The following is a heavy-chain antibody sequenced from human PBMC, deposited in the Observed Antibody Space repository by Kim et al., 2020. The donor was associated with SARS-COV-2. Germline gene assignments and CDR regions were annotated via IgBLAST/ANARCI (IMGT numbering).Heavy chain of an antibody. J-gene: IGHJ5*02. D-gene: IGHD2-15*01. CDR1: GGSISSYY. CDR3: ARSVGYCSGGSCNHWFDP. Sequence: SETLSLTCTVSGGSISSYYWSWIRQPPGKGLEWIGYIYYSGSTNYNPSLKSRVTISVDTSKNQFSLKLSSVTAADTAVYYCARSVGYCSGGSCNHWFDPWGQGTLVTVSS. V-gene: IGHV4-59*01. CDR2: IYYSGST.